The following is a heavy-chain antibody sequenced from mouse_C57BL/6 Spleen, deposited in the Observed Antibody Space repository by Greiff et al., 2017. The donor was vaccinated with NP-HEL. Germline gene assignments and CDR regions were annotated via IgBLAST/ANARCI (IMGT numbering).Heavy chain of an antibody. Sequence: QVQLQQPGAELVKPGASVKLSCKASGYTFTSYWMHWVKQRPGQGLEWIGMIHPNSGSTNYNEKFKSKATLTVDKSSSTAYMQLSSLTYEDSAVYYCARGRDSNYGYAMDYWGQGTSVTVSS. CDR3: ARGRDSNYGYAMDY. V-gene: IGHV1-64*01. CDR1: GYTFTSYW. D-gene: IGHD2-5*01. CDR2: IHPNSGST. J-gene: IGHJ4*01.